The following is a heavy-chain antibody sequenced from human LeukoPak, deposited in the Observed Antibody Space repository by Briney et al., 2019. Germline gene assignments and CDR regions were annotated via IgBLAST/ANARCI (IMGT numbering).Heavy chain of an antibody. V-gene: IGHV3-48*01. J-gene: IGHJ4*02. CDR1: GFTFSSYS. D-gene: IGHD5-24*01. Sequence: GGSLRLSCAASGFTFSSYSMNWVRQAPGKGLEWVSYISSSSSTIYYADSVKGRFTISRDNAKNSLYLQMNSLRAEDTAVYYCARHRSKWLQSSFDYWGQGTLVTVSS. CDR3: ARHRSKWLQSSFDY. CDR2: ISSSSSTI.